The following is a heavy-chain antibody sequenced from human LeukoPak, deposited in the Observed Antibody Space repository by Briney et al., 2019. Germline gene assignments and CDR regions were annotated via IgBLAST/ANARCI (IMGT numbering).Heavy chain of an antibody. CDR2: ISGHNGST. CDR3: ALISYCTTITCYYLDY. D-gene: IGHD2-8*01. V-gene: IGHV1-18*01. CDR1: GYTFTNYA. Sequence: ASVKVSCKASGYTFTNYAISWVRQAPGQGLEWMGWISGHNGSTNYAQNLQGRVTMTTDTSTSTAYMELRSLRFDDTAVYYCALISYCTTITCYYLDYWGQGTLVTVSS. J-gene: IGHJ4*02.